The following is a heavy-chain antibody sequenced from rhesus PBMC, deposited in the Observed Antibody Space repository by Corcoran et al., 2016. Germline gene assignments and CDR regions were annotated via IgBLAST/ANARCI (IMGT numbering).Heavy chain of an antibody. Sequence: QVQLQESGPGLVKPSETLSLTCAVSGGSISDDYYWSWIRQPPGKGLEWIGYIYGSGGGTNYNPSLKVRVTISIDTSKNQFSLKLSSVTAADTAVYYCARDLGGFDYWGQGVLVTVSS. J-gene: IGHJ4*01. CDR3: ARDLGGFDY. CDR2: IYGSGGGT. CDR1: GGSISDDYY. V-gene: IGHV4-106*01. D-gene: IGHD3-34*01.